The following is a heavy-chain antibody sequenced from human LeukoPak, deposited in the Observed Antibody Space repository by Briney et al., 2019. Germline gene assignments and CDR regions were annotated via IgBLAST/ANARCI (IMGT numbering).Heavy chain of an antibody. V-gene: IGHV3-48*04. D-gene: IGHD2-15*01. CDR2: ISSSSSTI. CDR3: ASLLAATSPTFDNWFDP. Sequence: GGSLRLSCAASGFTFSSYSMNWVRQAPGKGLEWVSYISSSSSTIYYADSVKGRFTISRDNAKNSLYLQMNSLRAEDTAVYYCASLLAATSPTFDNWFDPWGQGTLVTVSS. J-gene: IGHJ5*02. CDR1: GFTFSSYS.